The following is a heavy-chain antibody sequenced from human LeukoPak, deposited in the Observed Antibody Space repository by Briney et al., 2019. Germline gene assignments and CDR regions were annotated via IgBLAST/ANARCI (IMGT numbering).Heavy chain of an antibody. CDR2: INHSGST. D-gene: IGHD3-22*01. CDR3: ARTKSSGSYPDY. CDR1: GGSFSGYY. Sequence: SETLSLTCAVYGGSFSGYYWSWIRQPPGKGLEWIGEINHSGSTNYNPSLKSRVTIPVDTSKYQFSLKLSSVTAADTAVYYCARTKSSGSYPDYWGQGTLVTVSS. V-gene: IGHV4-34*01. J-gene: IGHJ4*02.